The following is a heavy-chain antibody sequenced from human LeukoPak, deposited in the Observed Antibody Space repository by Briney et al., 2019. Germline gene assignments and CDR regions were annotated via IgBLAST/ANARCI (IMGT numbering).Heavy chain of an antibody. D-gene: IGHD5/OR15-5a*01. CDR2: IRYDGSNK. J-gene: IGHJ6*03. CDR1: GFTFSSYG. CDR3: ANSPSTYEGSYYYYYMDV. V-gene: IGHV3-30*02. Sequence: PGGSLRLSCAASGFTFSSYGMHWVRQAPGKGLEWVAFIRYDGSNKYYADSVKGRFTISRDNSKNTLYLQMNSLGAEDTAVYYCANSPSTYEGSYYYYYMDVWGKGTTVTVSS.